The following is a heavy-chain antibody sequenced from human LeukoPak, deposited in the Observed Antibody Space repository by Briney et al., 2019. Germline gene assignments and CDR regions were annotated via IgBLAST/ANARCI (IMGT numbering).Heavy chain of an antibody. V-gene: IGHV3-11*01. CDR2: VSSSDSTR. D-gene: IGHD5-18*01. Sequence: PWWSLRLSCAASGFTFNDYYMSWIRQAPGKGLEWVSYVSSSDSTRYYADSVKGRFTISRDNAKNSLYLQMNSLRAEDTAVYYCARERSGYPNDYWGQGTLVTVSS. CDR3: ARERSGYPNDY. J-gene: IGHJ4*02. CDR1: GFTFNDYY.